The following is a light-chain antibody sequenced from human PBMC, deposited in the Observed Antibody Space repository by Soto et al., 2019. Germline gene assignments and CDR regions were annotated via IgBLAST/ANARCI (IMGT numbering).Light chain of an antibody. J-gene: IGKJ5*01. CDR1: QDVGSL. Sequence: EMALTQSPATLSLSAGEIASLSCRASQDVGSLIAWYQQKPGHTPRLLIYDASSRATGIPASISGSQSGTDCILTICSLEPEDFAVYYCHQRRSWPITFGQGTRLEIK. CDR2: DAS. V-gene: IGKV3-11*01. CDR3: HQRRSWPIT.